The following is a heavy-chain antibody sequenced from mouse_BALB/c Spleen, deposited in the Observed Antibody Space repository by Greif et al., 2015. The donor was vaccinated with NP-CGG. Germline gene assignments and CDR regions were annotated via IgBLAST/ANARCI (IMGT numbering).Heavy chain of an antibody. J-gene: IGHJ1*01. CDR3: ARRGDGYWYFDV. CDR2: INPDSSTI. D-gene: IGHD2-3*01. Sequence: EVKLMESGGGLVQPGGSLKLSCAASGFDFSRYWMSWVRQAPGKGLEWIGEINPDSSTINYTPSLKDKFIISRDNAKNPLYLQMSKVRSEDTDLYYCARRGDGYWYFDVWGAGTTFTV. CDR1: GFDFSRYW. V-gene: IGHV4-1*02.